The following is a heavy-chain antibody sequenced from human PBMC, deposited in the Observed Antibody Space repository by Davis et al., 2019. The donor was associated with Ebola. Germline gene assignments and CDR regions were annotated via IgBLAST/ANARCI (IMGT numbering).Heavy chain of an antibody. Sequence: MPSETLSLTCTISGGSISSSSYYWGWIRQPPGKGLEWIGSIYYSGSTYYNPSLKSRVTISVDTSKNQFSLKLSSVTAADTAVYYCAPIGLHQGPIGLPPGTLLQEHLWG. CDR1: GGSISSSSYY. CDR3: APIGLHQGPIGLPPGTLLQEHL. V-gene: IGHV4-39*01. CDR2: IYYSGST. J-gene: IGHJ6*01.